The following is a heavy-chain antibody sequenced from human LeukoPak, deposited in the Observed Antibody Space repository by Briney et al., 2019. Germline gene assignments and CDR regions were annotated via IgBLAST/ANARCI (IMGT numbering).Heavy chain of an antibody. D-gene: IGHD2-2*01. J-gene: IGHJ6*02. CDR3: AKGQLLWTYYYYGMDV. V-gene: IGHV3-23*01. CDR1: GFTFSSYA. CDR2: ISGSGGST. Sequence: PGGSLRLSCAASGFTFSSYAMSWVRQAPGKGLEWVSAISGSGGSTYYADSVKGRFTISRDNSKNTPYLQMNSLRAEDTAVYYCAKGQLLWTYYYYGMDVWGQGTTVTVSS.